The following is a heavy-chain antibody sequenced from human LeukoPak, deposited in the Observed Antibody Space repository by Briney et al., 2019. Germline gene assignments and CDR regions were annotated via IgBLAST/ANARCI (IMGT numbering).Heavy chain of an antibody. Sequence: SVKVSCKASGGTFSSYAISWVRQAPGQGLEWMGGIIPSLGTANYAQKFKGRVTITADKSTSTAYMELSSLRSEDTAVYYCARDRIAVAGRKYYYYMDVWGKGTTVAVSS. J-gene: IGHJ6*03. CDR1: GGTFSSYA. CDR2: IIPSLGTA. D-gene: IGHD6-19*01. V-gene: IGHV1-69*06. CDR3: ARDRIAVAGRKYYYYMDV.